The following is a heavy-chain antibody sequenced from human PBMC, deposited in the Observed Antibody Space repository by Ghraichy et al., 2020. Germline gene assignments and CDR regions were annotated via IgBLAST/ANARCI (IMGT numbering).Heavy chain of an antibody. V-gene: IGHV4-59*01. CDR1: GGSISSYY. CDR3: ARGLRDDYGGSPLIGMDV. CDR2: IYYSGST. D-gene: IGHD4-23*01. J-gene: IGHJ6*02. Sequence: SETLSLTCTVSGGSISSYYWSWIRQPPGKGLEWIGYIYYSGSTNYNPSLKSRVTISVDTSKHQFSLKLSSLTAADTAVYYCARGLRDDYGGSPLIGMDVWGQGTTVTVSS.